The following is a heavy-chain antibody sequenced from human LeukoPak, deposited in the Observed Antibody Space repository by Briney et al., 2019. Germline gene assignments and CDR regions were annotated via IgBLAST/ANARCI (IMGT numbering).Heavy chain of an antibody. Sequence: GGSLRLSCAASGFTFSSNGMSWVRQAPGKGLEWVSGISVSGGITFYADSVKGRFTISRDNSKNTLYLQMNSLRGEDTAVYYCAKTGSAVTTLNWFDPWGEGTLGTASS. D-gene: IGHD4-17*01. CDR3: AKTGSAVTTLNWFDP. CDR1: GFTFSSNG. V-gene: IGHV3-23*01. CDR2: ISVSGGIT. J-gene: IGHJ5*02.